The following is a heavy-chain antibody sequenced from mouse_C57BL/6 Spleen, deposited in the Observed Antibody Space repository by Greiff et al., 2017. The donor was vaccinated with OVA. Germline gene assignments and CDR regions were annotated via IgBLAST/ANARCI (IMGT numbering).Heavy chain of an antibody. CDR3: TAIYYDYDDWYFDV. CDR1: GFTFSNYW. J-gene: IGHJ1*03. V-gene: IGHV6-3*01. Sequence: EVKLVESGGGLVQPGGSMKLSCVASGFTFSNYWMNWVRQSPEKGLEWVAQIRLKSDNYATHYAQSVKGRFTISRDDSKSSVYLQMNNLRAEDTGIYYCTAIYYDYDDWYFDVWGTGTTVTVSS. D-gene: IGHD2-4*01. CDR2: IRLKSDNYAT.